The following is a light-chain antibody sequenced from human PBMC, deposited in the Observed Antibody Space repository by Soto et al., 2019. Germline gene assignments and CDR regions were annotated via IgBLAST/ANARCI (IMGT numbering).Light chain of an antibody. CDR1: KSVRSR. Sequence: DIQLTQSTSILSASVGDRVTITCRASKSVRSRWAWYQQKPGKAPNLLIYYASNLASGVPSRFSGSGSWTEYSHSIRSLLHEDIATYACQQYNSHSLYAFSKGTKLEI. CDR2: YAS. CDR3: QQYNSHSLYA. J-gene: IGKJ2*01. V-gene: IGKV1-5*01.